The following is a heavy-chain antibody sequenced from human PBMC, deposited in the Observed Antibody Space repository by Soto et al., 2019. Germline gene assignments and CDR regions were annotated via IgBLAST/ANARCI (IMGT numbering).Heavy chain of an antibody. Sequence: GGSLRLSCAASGFTFSSYSMNWVRQAPGKGLEWVSSISSSSSYIYYADSVKGRFTISRDNAKNSLYLQMNSLRAEDTAVYYCARDPTGTTPHYGMAVWGQGTTVTVSS. CDR2: ISSSSSYI. D-gene: IGHD1-7*01. CDR1: GFTFSSYS. CDR3: ARDPTGTTPHYGMAV. V-gene: IGHV3-21*01. J-gene: IGHJ6*02.